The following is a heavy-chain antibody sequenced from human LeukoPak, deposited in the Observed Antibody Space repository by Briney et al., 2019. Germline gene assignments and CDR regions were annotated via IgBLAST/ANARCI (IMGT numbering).Heavy chain of an antibody. D-gene: IGHD4-23*01. CDR2: ISYTGTT. V-gene: IGHV4-59*08. Sequence: PSETLSLTCTVSGDFSGDSITIYYWSWVRQPPGKGLEWIGHISYTGTTNYNPSLKSRVTLSVDTSKSQFSLRLNSVTASDTAVHYCANSYDGKIVPFDNWGQGTLVTVSS. J-gene: IGHJ4*02. CDR1: GDFSGDSITIYY. CDR3: ANSYDGKIVPFDN.